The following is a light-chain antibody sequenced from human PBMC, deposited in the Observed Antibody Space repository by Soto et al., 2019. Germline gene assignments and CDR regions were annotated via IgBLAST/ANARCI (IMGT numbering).Light chain of an antibody. J-gene: IGLJ1*01. V-gene: IGLV2-14*01. CDR2: DVS. CDR3: SLYTSSSTYV. CDR1: SSDVGGYNY. Sequence: QSVLTQPASVSWSPGQSITISCTGTSSDVGGYNYVSWYQQHPGKAPKLMIYDVSNRPSGVSNRFSGSKSGNTASLTISGLQAEDEADYFCSLYTSSSTYVFGTGTRSPS.